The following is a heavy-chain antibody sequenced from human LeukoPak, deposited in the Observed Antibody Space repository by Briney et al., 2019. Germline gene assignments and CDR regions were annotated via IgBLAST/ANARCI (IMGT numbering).Heavy chain of an antibody. J-gene: IGHJ4*02. D-gene: IGHD4-23*01. CDR2: ISAYNGNT. CDR3: ARVLHDFGGNHGDY. V-gene: IGHV1-18*01. CDR1: GYTFSTYG. Sequence: ASVNVSCKASGYTFSTYGISWVRPAPGQGLEWMGWISAYNGNTKYAQKFEGRVTMTTDTSTSTAYMDLTSLRSDDTAVYYCARVLHDFGGNHGDYWGLGTLVSVSS.